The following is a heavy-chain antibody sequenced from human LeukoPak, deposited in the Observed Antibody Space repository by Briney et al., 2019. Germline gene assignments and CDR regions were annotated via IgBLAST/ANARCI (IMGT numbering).Heavy chain of an antibody. CDR3: ARDRDDYGMDV. V-gene: IGHV3-30-3*01. CDR1: GFTFSGYA. J-gene: IGHJ6*02. CDR2: ISYDGSNK. Sequence: PGGSLRLSCAASGFTFSGYAMHWVRQAPGKGLEWVAVISYDGSNKYYADSVKGRFTISRDNSKNTLYLQMNSLRAEDTAVYYCARDRDDYGMDVWGQGTTVTVSS.